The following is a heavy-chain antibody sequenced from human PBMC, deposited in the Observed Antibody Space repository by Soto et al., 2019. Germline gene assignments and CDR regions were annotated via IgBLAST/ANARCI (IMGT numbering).Heavy chain of an antibody. D-gene: IGHD6-13*01. CDR3: ARGEGYSSSWYHAFDI. CDR2: IWDDGSNK. J-gene: IGHJ3*02. Sequence: QVQLVESGGGVVQPGRSLRLSCAASGFTFSSYGMHWVRQAPGKGLEWVAVIWDDGSNKYYADSVKGRFTISRDNSKNTVYLQMNSLSAEDTAVYYCARGEGYSSSWYHAFDIWGEGTMVTVSS. CDR1: GFTFSSYG. V-gene: IGHV3-33*01.